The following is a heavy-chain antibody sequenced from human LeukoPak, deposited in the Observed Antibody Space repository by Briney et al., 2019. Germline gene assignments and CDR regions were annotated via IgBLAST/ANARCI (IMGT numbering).Heavy chain of an antibody. V-gene: IGHV4-34*01. D-gene: IGHD3-10*01. Sequence: SETLSLTCAVYGGSFSGYYWSWIRQPPGKGLEWIGEINHSGSTNYNPSLKSRVTISVDTSKNQFSLKLSSVTAADTAVYYCARGVWFGSYYYYYMDVWGKGTTVTVSS. CDR2: INHSGST. CDR3: ARGVWFGSYYYYYMDV. CDR1: GGSFSGYY. J-gene: IGHJ6*03.